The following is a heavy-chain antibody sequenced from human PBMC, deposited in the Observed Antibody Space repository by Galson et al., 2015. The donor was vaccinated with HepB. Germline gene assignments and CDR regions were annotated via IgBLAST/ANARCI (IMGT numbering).Heavy chain of an antibody. Sequence: SLRLSCAASGFTFSSYAMGWVRQAPGKGLEWVSVISASGNSTYYANSVRGRFTISRDNSKNTLYLQMNSLRAEDSAVYYCAKDLVGIGARPLRNYWGQGTLVTVSS. CDR2: ISASGNST. J-gene: IGHJ4*02. CDR3: AKDLVGIGARPLRNY. CDR1: GFTFSSYA. D-gene: IGHD6-6*01. V-gene: IGHV3-23*01.